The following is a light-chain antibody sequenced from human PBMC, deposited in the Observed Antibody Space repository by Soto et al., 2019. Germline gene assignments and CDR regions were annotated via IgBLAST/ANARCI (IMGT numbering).Light chain of an antibody. CDR1: QGIRND. J-gene: IGKJ4*01. Sequence: IQITQSPASLSSCLVDIVTITCRASQGIRNDLGWYQQNPGKAPKLLIYAASSLQSGVPSRFSGSGAGTEFTLIISSLQPDDFATYYCQQYNSYPLTFGGGTKVDIK. CDR2: AAS. CDR3: QQYNSYPLT. V-gene: IGKV1-17*01.